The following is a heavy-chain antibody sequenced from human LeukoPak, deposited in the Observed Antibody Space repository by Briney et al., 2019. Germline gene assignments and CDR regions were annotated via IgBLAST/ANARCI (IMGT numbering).Heavy chain of an antibody. CDR1: GFTFSSYE. CDR2: ISSSGYTI. CDR3: ARDHRLDGFDY. D-gene: IGHD3-9*01. V-gene: IGHV3-48*03. J-gene: IGHJ4*02. Sequence: GSLRLSCAASGFTFSSYEMNWVRQAPGKGLEWVSYISSSGYTIYYADSVKGRFTISRDNAKNSLYLQMNSLRAEDTAVYYCARDHRLDGFDYWGQGTLVTVSS.